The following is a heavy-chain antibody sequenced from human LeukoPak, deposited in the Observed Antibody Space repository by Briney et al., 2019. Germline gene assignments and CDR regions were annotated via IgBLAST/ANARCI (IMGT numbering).Heavy chain of an antibody. CDR3: ARGCNDFWSGYYRGGNWFDP. J-gene: IGHJ5*02. Sequence: ASVKVSCKASGYSFTDYYMHWVRQAPGQGLEWMGIINPSGGSTSYAQKFQGRVTMTRDTSTSTVYMELSSLRSEDTAVYYCARGCNDFWSGYYRGGNWFDPWGQGTLVTVSS. D-gene: IGHD3-3*01. CDR2: INPSGGST. CDR1: GYSFTDYY. V-gene: IGHV1-46*01.